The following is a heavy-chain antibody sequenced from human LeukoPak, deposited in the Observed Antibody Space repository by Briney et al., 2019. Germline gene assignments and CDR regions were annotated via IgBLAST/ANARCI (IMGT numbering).Heavy chain of an antibody. Sequence: SETLSLTCTVSGGSISSSSYYWGWIRQPPGKGLEWIGSIYYSGSTYYNPSLKSRVTISVDTSKNQFSLKLSSVTAADTAVYYCARVMRKGYSSSDDAFDIWGQGTMVTVSS. J-gene: IGHJ3*02. CDR1: GGSISSSSYY. CDR2: IYYSGST. V-gene: IGHV4-39*01. CDR3: ARVMRKGYSSSDDAFDI. D-gene: IGHD6-6*01.